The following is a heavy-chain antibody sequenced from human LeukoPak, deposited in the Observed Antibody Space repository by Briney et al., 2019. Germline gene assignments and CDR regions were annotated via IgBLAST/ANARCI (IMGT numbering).Heavy chain of an antibody. J-gene: IGHJ5*02. Sequence: PSETLSLTCTVSGGSISSGGYYWSWIRQHPGKGLEWIGYIYCSGSTYYNPSLKSRVTISVDTSKNQFSLKLSSVTAADTAVYYCARDIGGDWDWFDPWGQGTLVTVSS. CDR3: ARDIGGDWDWFDP. V-gene: IGHV4-31*03. D-gene: IGHD2-21*02. CDR2: IYCSGST. CDR1: GGSISSGGYY.